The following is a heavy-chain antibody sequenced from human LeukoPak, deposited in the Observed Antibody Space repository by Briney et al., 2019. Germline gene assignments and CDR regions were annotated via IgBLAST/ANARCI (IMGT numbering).Heavy chain of an antibody. CDR1: GVSFSGYY. Sequence: PSETLSLTCAVYGVSFSGYYWSWIRQPPGKGLEWIGEINHSGSTNYNPSLKSRVTISVDTSKNQFSLKLSSVTAADTAVYYCARRLAGPTYFDYWGQEPWSPSPQ. J-gene: IGHJ4*01. CDR2: INHSGST. CDR3: ARRLAGPTYFDY. D-gene: IGHD6-19*01. V-gene: IGHV4-34*01.